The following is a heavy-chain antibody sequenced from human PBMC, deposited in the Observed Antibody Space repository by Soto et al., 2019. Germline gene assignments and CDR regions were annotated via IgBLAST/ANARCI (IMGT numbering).Heavy chain of an antibody. D-gene: IGHD1-26*01. CDR1: GFTFSNYG. CDR3: GRDPHSGAGYYLDL. V-gene: IGHV3-33*01. Sequence: GGTLRLSCATCGFTFSNYGIHCVRPLPGRGLERVAVKWFFASGGTEYYADSVKGRFAISRDDSKQTAYLEMKSLRAEDTAVYYCGRDPHSGAGYYLDLWGQGTQVTVSS. J-gene: IGHJ4*02. CDR2: KWFFASGGTE.